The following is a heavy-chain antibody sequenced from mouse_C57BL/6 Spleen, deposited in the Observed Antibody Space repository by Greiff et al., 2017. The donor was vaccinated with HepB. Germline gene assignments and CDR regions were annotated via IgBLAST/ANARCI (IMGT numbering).Heavy chain of an antibody. CDR3: ARYDGYYWYFDV. CDR2: IDPSDSYT. CDR1: GYTFTSYW. Sequence: QVQLQQSGAELVKPGASVKLSCKASGYTFTSYWMQWVKQRPGQGLEWIGEIDPSDSYTNYNQKFKGKATLTVDTSSSTAYMQLSSLTSEDSAVYYCARYDGYYWYFDVWGTGTTVTVSS. J-gene: IGHJ1*03. D-gene: IGHD2-3*01. V-gene: IGHV1-50*01.